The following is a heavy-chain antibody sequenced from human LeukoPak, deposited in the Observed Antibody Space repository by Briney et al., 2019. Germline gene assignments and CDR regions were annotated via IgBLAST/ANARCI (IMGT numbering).Heavy chain of an antibody. CDR3: ARRYYDSSGYYRRINWFDP. CDR2: ISSSGST. CDR1: GDSISSGDYY. V-gene: IGHV4-61*02. Sequence: SETLSLTCTVSGDSISSGDYYWSWIRQPAGKGLEWIGRISSSGSTNYNPSLKSRVTISVDTSKNQFSLKLSSVTAADTAVYYCARRYYDSSGYYRRINWFDPWGQGTLVTVSS. J-gene: IGHJ5*02. D-gene: IGHD3-22*01.